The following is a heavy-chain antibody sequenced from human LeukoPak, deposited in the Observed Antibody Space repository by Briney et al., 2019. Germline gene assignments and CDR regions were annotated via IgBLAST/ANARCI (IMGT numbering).Heavy chain of an antibody. V-gene: IGHV4-59*01. CDR1: GGSISSYY. CDR2: IYYSGST. D-gene: IGHD3-10*01. CDR3: ARDPYYYGSGSYC. J-gene: IGHJ4*02. Sequence: KPSETLSLTCTVSGGSISSYYWSWIRQPPGKGLEWIGYIYYSGSTNYNPSLKSRVTISVDTSKNQFSLKLSSVTAADTAVYYCARDPYYYGSGSYCWGQGTLVTVSS.